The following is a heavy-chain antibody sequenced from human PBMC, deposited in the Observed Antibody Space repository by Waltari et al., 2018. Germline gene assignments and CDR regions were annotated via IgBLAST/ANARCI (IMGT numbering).Heavy chain of an antibody. V-gene: IGHV4-4*02. CDR2: IHRTGRT. CDR3: ARDRGRWLYLDS. J-gene: IGHJ4*02. CDR1: GDFMSSTDW. D-gene: IGHD2-15*01. Sequence: QVQLQESGPGLVKPSGTLSLTCAVSGDFMSSTDWWSWVRQPPGKGQEWIEQIHRTGRTHYNPSLETRVSMSIETSNNQFSLKVTSATDADTAVYYCARDRGRWLYLDSWGQGTLVTVSP.